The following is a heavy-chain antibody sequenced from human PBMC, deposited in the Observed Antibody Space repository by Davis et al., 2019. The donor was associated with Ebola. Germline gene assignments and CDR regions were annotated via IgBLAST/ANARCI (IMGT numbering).Heavy chain of an antibody. V-gene: IGHV3-30*04. D-gene: IGHD2-21*02. Sequence: GGSLRLSCAASGLSFSNYGMHWVRQAPDKGLECVAVISYDAKEKYYADSVKGRFTISRDNSKNTLYLQMNSLRAEDTAVYYCARDGGVYCGGDCFDYWGQGTLVTVSS. CDR1: GLSFSNYG. CDR2: ISYDAKEK. J-gene: IGHJ4*02. CDR3: ARDGGVYCGGDCFDY.